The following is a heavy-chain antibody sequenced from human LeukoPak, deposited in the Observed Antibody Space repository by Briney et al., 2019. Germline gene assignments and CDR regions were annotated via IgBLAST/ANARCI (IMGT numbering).Heavy chain of an antibody. CDR2: ISYDGSNK. V-gene: IGHV3-30-3*01. Sequence: PGGSLRLSCAASGFTFSSYAMHWVRQAPGKGLEWVAVISYDGSNKYYADSVKGRFTISRDNSKNTLYLQMNSLRAEDTAVYYCAREPEQWLVVHFDYWGQGTLVTVSS. J-gene: IGHJ4*02. CDR3: AREPEQWLVVHFDY. CDR1: GFTFSSYA. D-gene: IGHD6-19*01.